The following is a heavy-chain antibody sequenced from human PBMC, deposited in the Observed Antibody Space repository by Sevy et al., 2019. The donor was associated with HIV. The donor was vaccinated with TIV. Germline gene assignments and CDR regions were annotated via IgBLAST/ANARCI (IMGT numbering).Heavy chain of an antibody. CDR3: VRRGVDAYNVYFDL. V-gene: IGHV3-21*01. CDR2: ISTGTDHI. D-gene: IGHD3-10*01. J-gene: IGHJ4*02. Sequence: GESLKISCTASGFTFSAYSMNWVRQAPGKGLEWLSSISTGTDHIYYADSAKGRFTISRDDAKKSVYLEMKSLRDQDTALYYCVRRGVDAYNVYFDLWGQGTLVTVSS. CDR1: GFTFSAYS.